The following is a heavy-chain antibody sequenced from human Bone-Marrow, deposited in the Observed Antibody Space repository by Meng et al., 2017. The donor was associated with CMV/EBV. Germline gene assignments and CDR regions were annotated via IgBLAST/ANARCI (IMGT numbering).Heavy chain of an antibody. J-gene: IGHJ4*02. Sequence: AASGFTFSSYAMHWVRQAPGKGLEWVAVISYDGSNKYYADSVKGRFTISRDNSKNTLYLQMNSLRAEDTAVYYCVNTYYDYVWGPTAWGQGTLVTVSS. V-gene: IGHV3-30-3*01. CDR2: ISYDGSNK. D-gene: IGHD3-16*01. CDR3: VNTYYDYVWGPTA. CDR1: GFTFSSYA.